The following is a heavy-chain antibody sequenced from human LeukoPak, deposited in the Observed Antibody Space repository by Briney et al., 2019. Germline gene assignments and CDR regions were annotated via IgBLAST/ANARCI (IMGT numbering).Heavy chain of an antibody. Sequence: SETLSLTCTVSGGSISSYYWSWIRQPPGKALEWIAYIYYSGSTNYNPSLKSRVTISVDTSKKQFSLKLSSVTAADTAVYYCARGLWNILTGYYIDYWGQGTLVTVSS. CDR2: IYYSGST. CDR1: GGSISSYY. V-gene: IGHV4-59*01. D-gene: IGHD3-9*01. J-gene: IGHJ4*02. CDR3: ARGLWNILTGYYIDY.